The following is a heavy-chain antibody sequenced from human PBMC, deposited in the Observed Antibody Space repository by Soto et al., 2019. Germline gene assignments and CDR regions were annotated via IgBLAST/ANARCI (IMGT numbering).Heavy chain of an antibody. J-gene: IGHJ4*02. V-gene: IGHV1-18*01. Sequence: QVQLVQSGAEVEKPGASVKVSCKTSGYSFTTYGINWVRQAPGQGLEWMGWISTYTGSTDYAQKLQGRVTMTTDTSTSPAYMGLRSLGPNDTVVYYWGRGATRVGGRGRFDYWGQGTLVTVSS. CDR2: ISTYTGST. CDR1: GYSFTTYG. D-gene: IGHD3-16*01. CDR3: GRGATRVGGRGRFDY.